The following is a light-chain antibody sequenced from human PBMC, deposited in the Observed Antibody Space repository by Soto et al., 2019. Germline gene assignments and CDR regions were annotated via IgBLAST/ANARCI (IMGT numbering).Light chain of an antibody. CDR1: QSVSSSY. Sequence: EIVLTQSPGTLSLSPGERATLSCRASQSVSSSYLAWYQQKPGQAPSLLIYGASNRATGIPDRFSGSGSGTDFTLTISRLEPEDFAVYYCQQYDSSPSTFGQGTKVEIK. J-gene: IGKJ2*02. V-gene: IGKV3-20*01. CDR3: QQYDSSPST. CDR2: GAS.